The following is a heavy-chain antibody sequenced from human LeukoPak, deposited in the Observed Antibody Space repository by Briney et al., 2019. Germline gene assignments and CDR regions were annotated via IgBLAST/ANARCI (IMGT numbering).Heavy chain of an antibody. D-gene: IGHD5-12*01. CDR2: IKGSDK. CDR1: GFTFSNYW. Sequence: GGSLRLSCVGSGFTFSNYWMNWVRQAPGKGLEWVANIKGSDKGHVDSVKGRFSVSRDDARNSLYLQMDSLRAEDTAVYYCARDVDWSYDLWGQGTVVRVSS. V-gene: IGHV3-7*01. CDR3: ARDVDWSYDL. J-gene: IGHJ4*02.